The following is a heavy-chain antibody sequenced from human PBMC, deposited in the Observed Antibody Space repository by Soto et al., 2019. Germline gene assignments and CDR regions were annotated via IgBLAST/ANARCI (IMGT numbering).Heavy chain of an antibody. CDR2: IYPGDSDA. J-gene: IGHJ3*02. V-gene: IGHV5-51*01. CDR3: ARRGYCSGGSCFSAPFDI. Sequence: GESLKISCKGSGYSFTSYWIGWVRQMPGRGLEWMAIIYPGDSDARYSPSFQGQVTISADKSISTAYLQWSGLKASDTAMYYCARRGYCSGGSCFSAPFDIWGQGTMVTVSS. D-gene: IGHD2-15*01. CDR1: GYSFTSYW.